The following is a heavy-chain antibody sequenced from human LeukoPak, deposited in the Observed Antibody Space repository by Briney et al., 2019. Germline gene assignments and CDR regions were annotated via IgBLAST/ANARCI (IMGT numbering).Heavy chain of an antibody. CDR3: ARDRPHTQLWSFYYYYGMDV. CDR2: IKEDGSER. D-gene: IGHD5-18*01. CDR1: AFIFSGHW. Sequence: GGSLRLSCEGSAFIFSGHWMNWVRQTPGKGLEWVARIKEDGSERQYVDSVKGRFTISRDNAKNSLYLQMNSLRAEDTAVYYCARDRPHTQLWSFYYYYGMDVWGQGTTVTVSS. V-gene: IGHV3-7*01. J-gene: IGHJ6*02.